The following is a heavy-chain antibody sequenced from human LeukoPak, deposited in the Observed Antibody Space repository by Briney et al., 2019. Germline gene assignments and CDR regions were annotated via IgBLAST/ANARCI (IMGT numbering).Heavy chain of an antibody. CDR2: IYTSGST. CDR1: GGSISSGSYY. V-gene: IGHV4-61*09. CDR3: AREGRGPFDP. Sequence: SETLSLTCTVSGGSISSGSYYWNWIRQPAGKGLEWIGHIYTSGSTNYNPSLKSRVTITVDTSKNQFSLKLSSVTAADTAVYYCAREGRGPFDPWGQGTLVTVSS. J-gene: IGHJ5*02.